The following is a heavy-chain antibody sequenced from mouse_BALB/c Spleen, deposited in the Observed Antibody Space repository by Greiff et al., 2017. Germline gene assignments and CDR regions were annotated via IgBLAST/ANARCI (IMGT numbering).Heavy chain of an antibody. CDR2: INPSTGYT. D-gene: IGHD2-4*01. CDR1: GYTFTSYW. J-gene: IGHJ2*01. CDR3: ARRSDYEDY. V-gene: IGHV1-7*01. Sequence: QVQLKQSGAELAKPGASVKMSCKASGYTFTSYWMHWVKQRPGQGLEWIGYINPSTGYTEYNQKFKDKATLTADKSSSTAYMQLSSLTSEDSAVYYCARRSDYEDYWGQGTTLTVSS.